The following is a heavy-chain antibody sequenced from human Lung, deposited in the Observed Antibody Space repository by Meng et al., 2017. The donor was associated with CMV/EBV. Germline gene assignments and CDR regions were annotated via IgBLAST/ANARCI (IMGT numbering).Heavy chain of an antibody. Sequence: VQLVQSGAEVKRPGASGKISCQASGYTYSGFYMNWARPVPGHGLEWLGRVNPVSDDTHYAQKFVGRLTVTRGATINTAYMELTSLRPDDTAVYYCAKSSDNGWSSWGPGTLVTVSS. D-gene: IGHD6-19*01. CDR3: AKSSDNGWSS. J-gene: IGHJ4*01. CDR1: GYTYSGFY. CDR2: VNPVSDDT. V-gene: IGHV1-2*06.